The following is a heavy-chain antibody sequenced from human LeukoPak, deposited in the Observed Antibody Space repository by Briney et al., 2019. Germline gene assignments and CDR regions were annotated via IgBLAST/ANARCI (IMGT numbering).Heavy chain of an antibody. CDR3: ARGGGYIHDAFDI. CDR2: IYYSGST. Sequence: SETLSLTCTVSVGSISSYYWSWIRQPPGKGMEWIGYIYYSGSTNYIPSLKSRVTISVDTSKNQFSLKLSSVTAADTAVYYCARGGGYIHDAFDIWGQGTMVTVSS. V-gene: IGHV4-59*01. CDR1: VGSISSYY. D-gene: IGHD5-24*01. J-gene: IGHJ3*02.